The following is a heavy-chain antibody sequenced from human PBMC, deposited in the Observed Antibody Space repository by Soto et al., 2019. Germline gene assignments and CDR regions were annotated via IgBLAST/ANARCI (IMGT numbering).Heavy chain of an antibody. CDR1: GGSITSNTYY. CDR2: IYYSGSA. Sequence: SETLSLTCTVSGGSITSNTYYWGWIRQPPGKGLEWIGYIYYSGSATYNPSLKSRVTISVDTSKNQFSLKLSSVTAADTAVYYCAKNYGSGSSEWGQGTLVTVSS. V-gene: IGHV4-39*07. J-gene: IGHJ4*02. D-gene: IGHD3-10*01. CDR3: AKNYGSGSSE.